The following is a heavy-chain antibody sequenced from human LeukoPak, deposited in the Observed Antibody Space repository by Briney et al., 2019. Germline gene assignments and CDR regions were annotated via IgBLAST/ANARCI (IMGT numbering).Heavy chain of an antibody. CDR3: AKDRIYYGSGNYYNPPPSSFDY. Sequence: GGSLRLSCAASGFTFSSYAMNWVRQAPGKGLEWVSGISGSGGITYYADSVKGRFTISRDNSKNTLYLQMNSLRAVDTAVYYCAKDRIYYGSGNYYNPPPSSFDYWGQGTLVTVSS. CDR1: GFTFSSYA. V-gene: IGHV3-23*01. CDR2: ISGSGGIT. J-gene: IGHJ4*02. D-gene: IGHD3-10*01.